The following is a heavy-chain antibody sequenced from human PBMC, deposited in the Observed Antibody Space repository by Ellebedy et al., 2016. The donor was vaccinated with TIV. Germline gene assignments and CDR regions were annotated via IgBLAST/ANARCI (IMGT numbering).Heavy chain of an antibody. D-gene: IGHD3-3*01. CDR2: INTGNDNT. J-gene: IGHJ6*02. CDR3: ATREWQDPMDV. V-gene: IGHV1-3*04. Sequence: ASVKVSXXASGYTFTGYYMHWVRQAPGQGLEWMGWINTGNDNTKYSQKLQGRVTITRDYMELSGLMSEDTAVYYCATREWQDPMDVWGQGTTVTVSS. CDR1: GYTFTGYY.